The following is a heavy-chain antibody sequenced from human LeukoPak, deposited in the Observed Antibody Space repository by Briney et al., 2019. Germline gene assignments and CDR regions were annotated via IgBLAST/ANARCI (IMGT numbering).Heavy chain of an antibody. V-gene: IGHV3-64D*06. CDR2: ISSNGGST. CDR3: VILRHTLVR. D-gene: IGHD3-10*01. J-gene: IGHJ4*02. CDR1: GLTFSSYD. Sequence: PGGSLRLSCEASGLTFSSYDMNWVRQAPGKGLEYVSGISSNGGSTYYADSVKGRFTISRDNSKNTLYLQMSSLRAEDTAVYYCVILRHTLVRWGQGTLVTLSS.